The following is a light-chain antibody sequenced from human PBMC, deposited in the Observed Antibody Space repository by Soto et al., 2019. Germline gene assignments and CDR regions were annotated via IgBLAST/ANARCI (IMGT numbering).Light chain of an antibody. CDR2: KVS. Sequence: DVVMTQSPLSLPVTLGQPASISCRSSQSLVYSGGNTYLNWFQQRPGQSPRRLIYKVSNRDSGVPDRFSGSGSGTDFTLKISRVEAEDVGVYYCMQGTHWFFGPGTKVDIK. J-gene: IGKJ3*01. CDR3: MQGTHWF. CDR1: QSLVYSGGNTY. V-gene: IGKV2-30*01.